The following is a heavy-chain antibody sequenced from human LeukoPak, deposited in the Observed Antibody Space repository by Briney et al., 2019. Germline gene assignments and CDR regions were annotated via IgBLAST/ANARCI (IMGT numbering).Heavy chain of an antibody. J-gene: IGHJ4*02. D-gene: IGHD5-18*01. CDR1: GYSFTSYW. V-gene: IGHV5-51*01. Sequence: GESLKISCKGSGYSFTSYWIVWVRQMPGKGLEWMGIIYPGDSDIRYSPSFQGQVTISADKSISTAYLQWSSLKASDPAMYYCARQEQLWTPRDYWGQGTLVTVSS. CDR2: IYPGDSDI. CDR3: ARQEQLWTPRDY.